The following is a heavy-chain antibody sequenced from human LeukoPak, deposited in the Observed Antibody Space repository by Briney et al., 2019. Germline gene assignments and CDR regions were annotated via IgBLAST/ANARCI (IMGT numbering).Heavy chain of an antibody. D-gene: IGHD3-10*01. Sequence: GGSLRLSCAASGFTFSSYWMHWVRQAPGKGLVWVSRINSDGSSTSYADSVKGRFTISRDNAKNTLYLQMNSLRAEDTAVYYCARDRVTLWFGELLYYMDVWGKGTTVTVSS. J-gene: IGHJ6*03. CDR2: INSDGSST. CDR1: GFTFSSYW. V-gene: IGHV3-74*01. CDR3: ARDRVTLWFGELLYYMDV.